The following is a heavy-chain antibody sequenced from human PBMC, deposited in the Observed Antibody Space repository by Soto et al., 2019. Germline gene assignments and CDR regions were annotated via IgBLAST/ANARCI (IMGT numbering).Heavy chain of an antibody. V-gene: IGHV4-34*01. CDR2: INHSGST. CDR1: GGSFSGYY. D-gene: IGHD3-22*01. Sequence: QVQLQQWGAGLLKPSETLSLTCAVYGGSFSGYYWSWIRQPPGKGLEWIGEINHSGSTNYNPSLKSRVTTAADTSKNQFSLKLSSVTAADTAVYYCARKMPTMIVVVIQNWFDPWGQGTLVTVSS. J-gene: IGHJ5*02. CDR3: ARKMPTMIVVVIQNWFDP.